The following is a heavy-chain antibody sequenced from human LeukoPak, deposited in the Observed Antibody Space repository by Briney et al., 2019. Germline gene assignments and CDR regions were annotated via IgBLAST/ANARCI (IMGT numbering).Heavy chain of an antibody. Sequence: GGSLRLSCAASGFTFSPYPMNWVRQAPGKGLEWVSYISGPSDTIHYADSVKGRFTTSRDNAKNSLYPQMNSLGAEDTAVYYCARDLGRDRYFDSWGQGTLVTVSS. J-gene: IGHJ4*02. CDR3: ARDLGRDRYFDS. CDR1: GFTFSPYP. V-gene: IGHV3-48*04. D-gene: IGHD5-24*01. CDR2: ISGPSDTI.